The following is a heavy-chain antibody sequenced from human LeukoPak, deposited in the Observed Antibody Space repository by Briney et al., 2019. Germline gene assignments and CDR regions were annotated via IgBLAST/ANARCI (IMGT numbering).Heavy chain of an antibody. Sequence: GGSLRLSCAASGFTFSSYTMNWVRQAPGKGLEWVSSISSSSSYIYFADSVKGRFTISRDNARNSLYLQMNSLRAEDTAVYYCARGYSNYGYAFDIWGQGTMVTVSS. CDR1: GFTFSSYT. CDR3: ARGYSNYGYAFDI. D-gene: IGHD4-11*01. CDR2: ISSSSSYI. J-gene: IGHJ3*02. V-gene: IGHV3-21*01.